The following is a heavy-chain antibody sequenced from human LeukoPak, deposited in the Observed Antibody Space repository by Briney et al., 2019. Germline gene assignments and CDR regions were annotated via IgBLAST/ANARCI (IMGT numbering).Heavy chain of an antibody. CDR2: IKQDGGEK. CDR3: AKAVRGVIDY. V-gene: IGHV3-7*01. D-gene: IGHD3-10*01. CDR1: GFTFSYYW. Sequence: GGSLRLSCAASGFTFSYYWMNWVRQAPGKGLEWVANIKQDGGEKYYVDSEKGRFTISRDNAKKSLDLQMNSLRAEDTAVYYCAKAVRGVIDYWGQGTLVTVSS. J-gene: IGHJ4*02.